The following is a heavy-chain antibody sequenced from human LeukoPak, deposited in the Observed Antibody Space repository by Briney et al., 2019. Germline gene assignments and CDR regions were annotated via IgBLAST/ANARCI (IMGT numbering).Heavy chain of an antibody. CDR3: AKDRYYYDSSGLDY. V-gene: IGHV3-9*01. CDR2: ISWNSGSI. Sequence: GGSLRLSCAASGFTFDDYAMHWVRQAPGKGLERVSGISWNSGSIGYADSVKGRFTISRDNAKNSLYLQMNSLRAEDTALYYCAKDRYYYDSSGLDYWGQGTLVTVSS. CDR1: GFTFDDYA. D-gene: IGHD3-22*01. J-gene: IGHJ4*02.